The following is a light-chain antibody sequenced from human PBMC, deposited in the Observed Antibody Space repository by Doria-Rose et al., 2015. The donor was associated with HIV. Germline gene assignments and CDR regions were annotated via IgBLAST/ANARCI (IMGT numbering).Light chain of an antibody. CDR1: QSTRSF. CDR2: AAS. Sequence: DIRVTQAPSSLSASVGDRVIITCLARQSTRSFLNWYQQIPGKATKLLIYAASAVQNGVPSRFSGSGSGTDFTLTISSLQPEDFATYFCQQSYSTPLTFGGGTKVEIK. CDR3: QQSYSTPLT. V-gene: IGKV1-39*01. J-gene: IGKJ4*01.